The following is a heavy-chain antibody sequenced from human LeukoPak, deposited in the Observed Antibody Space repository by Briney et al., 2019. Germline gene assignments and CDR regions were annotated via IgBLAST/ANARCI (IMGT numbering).Heavy chain of an antibody. CDR2: FDPEDGET. J-gene: IGHJ4*02. CDR1: GYTLTELS. Sequence: ASVKVSCEVSGYTLTELSMHWVRQAPGKGLEWMGGFDPEDGETIYAQKFQGRVTMTEDTSTDTAYMELSSLRSEDTAVYYCATGRQWLVRWDFDYWGQGTLVTVSS. D-gene: IGHD6-19*01. CDR3: ATGRQWLVRWDFDY. V-gene: IGHV1-24*01.